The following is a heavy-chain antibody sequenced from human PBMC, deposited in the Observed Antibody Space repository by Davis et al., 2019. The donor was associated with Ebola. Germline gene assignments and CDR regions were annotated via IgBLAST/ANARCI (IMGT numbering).Heavy chain of an antibody. CDR1: GFTFSSYS. J-gene: IGHJ4*02. Sequence: GGSLRLSCAASGFTFSSYSMNWVRQAPGKGLEWVSSISSSSSYIYYADSVKGRFTISRDNAKNSLYLQMNSLRAEDTAVYCCAKDSKYNWNDDGGGVFDYWGQGTLVTVSS. V-gene: IGHV3-21*04. D-gene: IGHD1-1*01. CDR3: AKDSKYNWNDDGGGVFDY. CDR2: ISSSSSYI.